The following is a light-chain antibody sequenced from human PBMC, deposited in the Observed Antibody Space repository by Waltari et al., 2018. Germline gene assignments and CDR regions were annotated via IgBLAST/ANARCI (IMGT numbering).Light chain of an antibody. Sequence: EIVMTQSPASLSVSPGDRATLPCRASQSLSSKLAWYQQIPGQAPRLLIYDGSIRAAGVPARFSGGGSGTEFTLTISSLQSEDVAVYYCQQYNIWPPWTFGQGTKVEIK. CDR2: DGS. V-gene: IGKV3-15*01. CDR3: QQYNIWPPWT. J-gene: IGKJ1*01. CDR1: QSLSSK.